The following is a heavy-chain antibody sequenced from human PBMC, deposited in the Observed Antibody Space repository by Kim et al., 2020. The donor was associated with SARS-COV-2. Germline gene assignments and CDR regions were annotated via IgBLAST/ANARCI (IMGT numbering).Heavy chain of an antibody. D-gene: IGHD5-18*01. Sequence: SVKGRFTISRDDSKSIAYLQMNSLKTEDTAVYYCTRSGYSYGLGLYGMDVWGQGTTVTVSS. V-gene: IGHV3-49*02. CDR3: TRSGYSYGLGLYGMDV. J-gene: IGHJ6*02.